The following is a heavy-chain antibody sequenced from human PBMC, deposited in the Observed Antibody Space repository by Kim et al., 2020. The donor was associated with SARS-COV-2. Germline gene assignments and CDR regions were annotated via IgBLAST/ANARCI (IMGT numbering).Heavy chain of an antibody. V-gene: IGHV3-49*04. Sequence: GGSLRLSCTASGFTFGDYAMSWVRQAPGKGLEWVGFIRSKAYGGTTEYAASVKGRFTISRDDSKSIAYLQMNSLKTEDTAVYYCTRVPWFGERPYYYGMDVWGQGTTVTVSS. D-gene: IGHD3-10*01. CDR1: GFTFGDYA. J-gene: IGHJ6*02. CDR3: TRVPWFGERPYYYGMDV. CDR2: IRSKAYGGTT.